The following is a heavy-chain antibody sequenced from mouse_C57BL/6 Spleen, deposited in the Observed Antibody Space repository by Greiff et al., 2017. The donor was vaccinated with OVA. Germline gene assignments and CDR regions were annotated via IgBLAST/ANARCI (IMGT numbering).Heavy chain of an antibody. V-gene: IGHV14-4*01. CDR3: ARSTEGAWFAY. D-gene: IGHD2-1*01. CDR1: GFNIKDDY. CDR2: IDPENGDT. Sequence: VQLQQSGAELVRPGASVKLSCTASGFNIKDDYMHWVKQRPEQGLEWIGWIDPENGDTEYASKFQGKATITADTSSNTAYLQLSSLTTEDSAIYYCARSTEGAWFAYWGQGTLVTVSA. J-gene: IGHJ3*01.